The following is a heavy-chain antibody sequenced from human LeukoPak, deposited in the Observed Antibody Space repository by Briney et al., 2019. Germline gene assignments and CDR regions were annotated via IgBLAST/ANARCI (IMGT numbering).Heavy chain of an antibody. D-gene: IGHD2-15*01. J-gene: IGHJ3*01. CDR2: ISSDDTII. CDR1: GFTFSDYY. Sequence: GGSLRLSCAASGFTFSDYYMSWIRQAPGKGLEWVSYISSDDTIIYYPDSAKGRFTISKNNAKSSLFLQMNSLRAEDTAVYYCARLRGVAVDVWGQGTMVTVSS. V-gene: IGHV3-11*01. CDR3: ARLRGVAVDV.